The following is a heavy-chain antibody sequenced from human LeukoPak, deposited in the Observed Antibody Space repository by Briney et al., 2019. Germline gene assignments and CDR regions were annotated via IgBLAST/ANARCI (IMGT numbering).Heavy chain of an antibody. D-gene: IGHD3-9*01. J-gene: IGHJ3*02. CDR1: GFTFSSYG. Sequence: GGSLRLSCAASGFTFSSYGMHWVRQAPGKGLEWVAVISYDGSNKYYADSVKGLFTISRDNSKDTLYLQMNSLRAEDTAVYYCAKGPNYDILTGWRKTHNAFDIWGHGTIVTVSS. V-gene: IGHV3-30*18. CDR2: ISYDGSNK. CDR3: AKGPNYDILTGWRKTHNAFDI.